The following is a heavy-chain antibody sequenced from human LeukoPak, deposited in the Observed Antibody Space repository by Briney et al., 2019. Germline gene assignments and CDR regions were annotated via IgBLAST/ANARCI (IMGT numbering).Heavy chain of an antibody. Sequence: ASVKVSCKASGYSCTSYDINWVRQATGQWLEWMGWMNPNSGNTGYAQKFQGRVTMTRNTSISTAYMELSSLRSEDTAVYYCARTWSSSWYQDYFDYWGQGTLVTVSS. CDR1: GYSCTSYD. J-gene: IGHJ4*02. CDR3: ARTWSSSWYQDYFDY. CDR2: MNPNSGNT. V-gene: IGHV1-8*01. D-gene: IGHD6-13*01.